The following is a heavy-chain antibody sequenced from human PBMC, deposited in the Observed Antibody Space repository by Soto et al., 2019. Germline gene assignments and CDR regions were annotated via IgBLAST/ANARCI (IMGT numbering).Heavy chain of an antibody. CDR2: ISGLSSYI. J-gene: IGHJ6*02. CDR3: ARDPPQPLADFYYYGMDV. D-gene: IGHD6-13*01. CDR1: GFTFSRYG. Sequence: EVQLVESGGGLVKPGGSLRLSCAASGFTFSRYGMNWVRQAPGKGLELVSSISGLSSYIYYADSVKGRFTVSRDNAKNSMYLQMNRLRAEENAVYYWARDPPQPLADFYYYGMDVWGQGTTVIVSS. V-gene: IGHV3-21*02.